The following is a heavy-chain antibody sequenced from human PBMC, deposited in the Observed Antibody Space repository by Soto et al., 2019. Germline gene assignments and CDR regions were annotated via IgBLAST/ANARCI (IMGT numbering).Heavy chain of an antibody. J-gene: IGHJ4*02. CDR2: IIPIFGTA. CDR3: AREGGRGYSYGYVPYYFDY. D-gene: IGHD5-18*01. V-gene: IGHV1-69*12. Sequence: QVQLVQSGAEVKKPGSSVKVSCKASGGTFSSYAISWVRQAPGQGLEWMGGIIPIFGTANYAQKFQGRVTITADESTSTAYMELSSLRSEDTAMYYCAREGGRGYSYGYVPYYFDYWGQGTLVTVSS. CDR1: GGTFSSYA.